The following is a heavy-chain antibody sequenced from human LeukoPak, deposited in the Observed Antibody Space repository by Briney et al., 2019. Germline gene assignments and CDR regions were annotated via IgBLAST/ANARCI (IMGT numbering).Heavy chain of an antibody. CDR3: AKVDSKTFGGFDAFDI. J-gene: IGHJ3*02. Sequence: PGGSLRLSCAASGFTFSSYWMSWVRQAPGKGLEWVSAISGSGGSTYYADSVKGRFTISRDNSKNTLYLQMNSLRAEDTAVYYCAKVDSKTFGGFDAFDIWGQGTMVTVSS. CDR1: GFTFSSYW. CDR2: ISGSGGST. D-gene: IGHD2/OR15-2a*01. V-gene: IGHV3-23*01.